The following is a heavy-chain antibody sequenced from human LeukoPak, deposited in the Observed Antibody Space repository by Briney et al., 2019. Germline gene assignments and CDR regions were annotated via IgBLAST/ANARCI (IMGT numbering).Heavy chain of an antibody. J-gene: IGHJ4*02. V-gene: IGHV3-11*05. D-gene: IGHD3-22*01. CDR3: ARERDSSGYYPRFVDY. CDR2: ISSSSSYT. Sequence: GGSLRLSCAASGFTFSDYYMSWIRQAPGKGLEWVSYISSSSSYTNYADSVKGRFTISRDNAKNSLYLQMNSLRAEDTAVYYCARERDSSGYYPRFVDYWGQGTLVTVSS. CDR1: GFTFSDYY.